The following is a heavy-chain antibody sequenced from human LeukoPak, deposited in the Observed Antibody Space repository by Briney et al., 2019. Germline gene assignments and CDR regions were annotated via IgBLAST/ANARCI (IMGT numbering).Heavy chain of an antibody. CDR2: IYYSGST. J-gene: IGHJ5*02. D-gene: IGHD6-13*01. Sequence: SETLSLTCTVSGASIRNCYWSWIRQSPGKGLEWIGYIYYSGSTNYNPSLESRVAMSVDTSKNQFSLRLSSVTAADTVIYYCARRYSSSWYVGFFDPWGQGTLVTVSS. CDR3: ARRYSSSWYVGFFDP. V-gene: IGHV4-59*08. CDR1: GASIRNCY.